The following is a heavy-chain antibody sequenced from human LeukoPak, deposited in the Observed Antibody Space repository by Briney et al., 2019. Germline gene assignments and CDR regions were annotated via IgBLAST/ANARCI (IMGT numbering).Heavy chain of an antibody. Sequence: GGSLRLSCAASGFTFSSYSMNWVRQAPGKGLEWVSYISSSSSTIYYADSVKGRFTISRDNAKNSLYLQMNSLRDEDTAVYYCARILRATGTTSPVDYWGQGTLVTVSS. CDR3: ARILRATGTTSPVDY. J-gene: IGHJ4*02. V-gene: IGHV3-48*02. D-gene: IGHD1-1*01. CDR2: ISSSSSTI. CDR1: GFTFSSYS.